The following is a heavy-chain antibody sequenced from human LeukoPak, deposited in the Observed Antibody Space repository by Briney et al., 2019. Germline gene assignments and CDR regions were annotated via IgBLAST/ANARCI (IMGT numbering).Heavy chain of an antibody. V-gene: IGHV1-24*01. D-gene: IGHD2-2*01. Sequence: ASVKISCKVSGYTLTELSMHWVRQAPGKGLEWMGGFDPEDGETIYAQKFQGRVTMTEDTSTDTAYMELSSLRSEDTAVYYCATESPTVVVPAAIHARYWFDPWGQGTLVTVSS. CDR3: ATESPTVVVPAAIHARYWFDP. CDR2: FDPEDGET. J-gene: IGHJ5*02. CDR1: GYTLTELS.